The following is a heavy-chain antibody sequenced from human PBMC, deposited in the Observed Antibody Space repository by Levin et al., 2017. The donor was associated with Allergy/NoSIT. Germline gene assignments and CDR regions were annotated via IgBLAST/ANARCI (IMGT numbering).Heavy chain of an antibody. CDR1: GGSFTRGGYY. D-gene: IGHD1-7*01. V-gene: IGHV4-31*03. Sequence: SETLSLTCTVSGGSFTRGGYYWSWIRQHPGKGLEWIGNIYNSGNTYYNPSLKSRVTISVDTSKNQFSLKLSSVTAADTAVYYCARGRADSWNYVFTWGQGTLVTVSS. CDR3: ARGRADSWNYVFT. J-gene: IGHJ5*02. CDR2: IYNSGNT.